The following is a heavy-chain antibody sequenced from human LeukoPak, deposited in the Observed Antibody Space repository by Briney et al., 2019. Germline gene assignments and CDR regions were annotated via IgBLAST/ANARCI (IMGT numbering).Heavy chain of an antibody. D-gene: IGHD2-15*01. J-gene: IGHJ6*02. V-gene: IGHV3-9*01. CDR2: ISWNSGSI. CDR3: AKSGDIGPKDYYYGMDV. Sequence: GGSLRLSCAASGFTFDDYSMHWVRQAPGKGLEWVSGISWNSGSIGYTDSVKGRFTISRDNAKNSLYLQMNSLRAEDTALYYCAKSGDIGPKDYYYGMDVWGQGTTVTVSS. CDR1: GFTFDDYS.